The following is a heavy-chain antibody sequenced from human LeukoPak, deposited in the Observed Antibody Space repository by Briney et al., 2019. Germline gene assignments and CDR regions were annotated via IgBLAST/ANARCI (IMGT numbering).Heavy chain of an antibody. CDR1: GFTFSSYA. V-gene: IGHV3-23*01. D-gene: IGHD6-25*01. CDR3: AKNQRGPLFDY. CDR2: ISGSGGSK. J-gene: IGHJ4*02. Sequence: GGSLRLSCAASGFTFSSYAMSWVRQPPGKGLEWVSDISGSGGSKYYADSVKGRFTISRDNSKNTLYLQMNSLRAEDTAVYYCAKNQRGPLFDYWGQGTLVTVSS.